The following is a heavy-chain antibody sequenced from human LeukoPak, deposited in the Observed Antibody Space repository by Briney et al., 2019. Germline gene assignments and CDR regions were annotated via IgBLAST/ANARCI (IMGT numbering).Heavy chain of an antibody. V-gene: IGHV3-7*01. CDR3: ARYYCSTTSCYGRYFDY. J-gene: IGHJ4*02. CDR1: GFTFSTYR. D-gene: IGHD2-2*01. CDR2: IKQDGSEK. Sequence: GGSLRLSCAASGFTFSTYRMTWVRQAPGKGLEWVANIKQDGSEKHYVDSVKGRFTISRDNAKTSLYLQMNSLRAEDTAAYYCARYYCSTTSCYGRYFDYWGQGTLVTVSS.